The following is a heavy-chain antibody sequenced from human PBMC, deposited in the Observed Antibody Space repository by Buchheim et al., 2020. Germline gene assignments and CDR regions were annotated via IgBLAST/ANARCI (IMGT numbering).Heavy chain of an antibody. CDR3: TRDQGRVVVPAAQRY. D-gene: IGHD2-2*01. CDR1: GFRFGDFA. Sequence: EVQLVESGGGLVKPGRSLRLSCTASGFRFGDFALSWFRQAPGKGLEWVGFIGSHDFGATTEYAASVKGRFYISRDDSKSIAYLELNSLETDDTAVYYCTRDQGRVVVPAAQRYWGQGTL. CDR2: IGSHDFGATT. J-gene: IGHJ4*02. V-gene: IGHV3-49*05.